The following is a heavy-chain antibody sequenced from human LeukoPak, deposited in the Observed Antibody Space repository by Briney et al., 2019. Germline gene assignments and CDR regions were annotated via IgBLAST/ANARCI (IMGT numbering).Heavy chain of an antibody. CDR3: AGCIVGATMWFDP. CDR2: IYHSGST. D-gene: IGHD1-26*01. V-gene: IGHV4-38-2*02. J-gene: IGHJ5*02. Sequence: SETLSLTCTVSGYSISSGYYWGWIRQPPGRGLEWIGSIYHSGSTYYNPSLKSRVTISVDTSKNQFSLKLSSVTAADTAVYYCAGCIVGATMWFDPWGQGTLVTVSS. CDR1: GYSISSGYY.